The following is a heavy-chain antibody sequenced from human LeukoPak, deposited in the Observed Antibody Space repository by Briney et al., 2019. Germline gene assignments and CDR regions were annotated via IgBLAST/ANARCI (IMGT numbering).Heavy chain of an antibody. Sequence: PSETLSLTCTVSGGSISSYYWSWIRQPPGKGLEWIGYIYYSGSTNYNPSLKSRVTISVDTSKNQFSLKLSSVTAADTAVYYCARLRHFDWLRGGYFDYWGQGTLVTVSS. D-gene: IGHD3-9*01. CDR1: GGSISSYY. CDR2: IYYSGST. J-gene: IGHJ4*02. V-gene: IGHV4-59*08. CDR3: ARLRHFDWLRGGYFDY.